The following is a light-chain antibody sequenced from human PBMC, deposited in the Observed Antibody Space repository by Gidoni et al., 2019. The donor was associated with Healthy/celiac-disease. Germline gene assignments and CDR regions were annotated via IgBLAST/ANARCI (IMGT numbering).Light chain of an antibody. CDR2: DAS. V-gene: IGKV3-11*01. Sequence: EIVLTQSPATLSLSPGERATLSCRASQSVSSYLAWYQQKPGQAPRLLIYDASNRATGIPARFSGIGSGTDFTLTISSLEPEDFAVYYCQQRSNWPPGPTFGPGTKVDIK. J-gene: IGKJ3*01. CDR3: QQRSNWPPGPT. CDR1: QSVSSY.